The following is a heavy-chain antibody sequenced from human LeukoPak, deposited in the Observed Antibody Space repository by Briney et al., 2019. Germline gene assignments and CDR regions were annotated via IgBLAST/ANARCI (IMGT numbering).Heavy chain of an antibody. CDR2: IYHSGST. J-gene: IGHJ4*02. CDR1: GGSISSSNW. Sequence: SETLSLTCAVSGGSISSSNWWSWVRQPPGKGLEWIGEIYHSGSTNYNPSLKSRVTISVDKSKNQFSLKLSSVTAADTAVYYCARDRAGGLRFVEWLSALDYWGQGTLVTVSS. V-gene: IGHV4-4*02. D-gene: IGHD3-3*01. CDR3: ARDRAGGLRFVEWLSALDY.